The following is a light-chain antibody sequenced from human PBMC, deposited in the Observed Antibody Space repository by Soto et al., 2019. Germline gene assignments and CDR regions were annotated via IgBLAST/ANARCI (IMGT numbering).Light chain of an antibody. CDR3: QVWHSSGDHSV. Sequence: SYELTQPPSVSVAPGQTARITCGGNNIGSESVHWYQQKPGQAPVVVVYDDSDRPSGIPERFSGSNSGNTATLTISRVEGGDEADYYCQVWHSSGDHSVFGGGTKAHRP. J-gene: IGLJ3*02. V-gene: IGLV3-21*02. CDR1: NIGSES. CDR2: DDS.